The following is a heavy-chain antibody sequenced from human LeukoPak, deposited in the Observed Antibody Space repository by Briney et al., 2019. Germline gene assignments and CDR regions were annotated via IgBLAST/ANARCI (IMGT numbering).Heavy chain of an antibody. V-gene: IGHV3-30*04. CDR1: GFTFNSYV. D-gene: IGHD6-13*01. CDR3: ARDSSSWSAEYFQH. CDR2: ISYDGSNK. J-gene: IGHJ1*01. Sequence: GRSLRLSCAASGFTFNSYVMHWVRQAPGKELEWVSVISYDGSNKYYADSVKGRFTISRDNSKNTLYLQMNSLRAEDTAVYYCARDSSSWSAEYFQHWGQGTLVTVSS.